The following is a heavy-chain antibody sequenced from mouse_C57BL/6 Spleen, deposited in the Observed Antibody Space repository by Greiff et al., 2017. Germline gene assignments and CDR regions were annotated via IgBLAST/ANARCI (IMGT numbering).Heavy chain of an antibody. J-gene: IGHJ2*01. CDR3: ARSEGLRLPYYFDY. CDR2: IDPANGNT. D-gene: IGHD2-4*01. CDR1: GSNIKNTY. Sequence: VQLQQPVAELVRPGASVKLSCTASGSNIKNTYMHWVKQRPEQGLEWIGRIDPANGNTKYAPKFQGKATITADTSSNTAYLQLSSLTSADTAIYYCARSEGLRLPYYFDYWGQGTTLTVSS. V-gene: IGHV14-3*01.